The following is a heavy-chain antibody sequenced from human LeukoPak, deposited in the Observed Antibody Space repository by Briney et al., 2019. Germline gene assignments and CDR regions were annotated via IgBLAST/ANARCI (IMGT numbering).Heavy chain of an antibody. CDR1: GFTFSGSA. J-gene: IGHJ3*02. Sequence: GGSLRLSCAASGFTFSGSAMHWVRQASGKGLEWVGRIRSKANSYATAYAASVKGRFTISRDDSKNTAYLQMNSLRAEDTAVYYCARTGMDTAMAKTAFDIWGQGTMVTVSS. V-gene: IGHV3-73*01. CDR2: IRSKANSYAT. CDR3: ARTGMDTAMAKTAFDI. D-gene: IGHD5-18*01.